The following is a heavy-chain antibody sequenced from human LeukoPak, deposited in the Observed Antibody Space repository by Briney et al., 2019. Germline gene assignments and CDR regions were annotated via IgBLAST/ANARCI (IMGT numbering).Heavy chain of an antibody. D-gene: IGHD4-17*01. CDR2: ISAYNGNT. V-gene: IGHV1-18*01. J-gene: IGHJ6*03. CDR1: GYTFTSYG. CDR3: ARVPPPVTPNAYYYHYMDV. Sequence: GASVKVSCKASGYTFTSYGISWVRQAPGQGLEWMGWISAYNGNTNYAQKLQGRVTMTTDTSTSTAYMELRSLRSDDTAVYYCARVPPPVTPNAYYYHYMDVWGKGTTVTVSS.